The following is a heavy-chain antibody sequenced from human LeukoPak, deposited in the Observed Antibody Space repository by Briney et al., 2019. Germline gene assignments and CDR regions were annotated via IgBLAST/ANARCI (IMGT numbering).Heavy chain of an antibody. D-gene: IGHD4-17*01. Sequence: ASVKVSCKDSGNIFNTYGFSWVRQAPGQGLEWIGWINVHKGNTNYAQKLQGRVTMTTDTSTSTAYMELRSLRSDDTAVYYCARGRDYGDYLMLDAFDIWGQGTMVTVSS. CDR1: GNIFNTYG. V-gene: IGHV1-18*01. J-gene: IGHJ3*02. CDR3: ARGRDYGDYLMLDAFDI. CDR2: INVHKGNT.